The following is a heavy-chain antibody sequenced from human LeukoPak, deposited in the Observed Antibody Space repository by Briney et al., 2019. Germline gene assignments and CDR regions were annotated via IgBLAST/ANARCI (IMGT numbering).Heavy chain of an antibody. D-gene: IGHD5-12*01. V-gene: IGHV4-31*03. CDR3: ARERIVATINPGSAGAFDI. Sequence: SETLSLTCTVSGGSISSGGYHWSWIRQHPGKGLEWIGYIYYSGSTYYNPSLKSRVTISVDTSKNQFSLKLSSVTAADTAVYYCARERIVATINPGSAGAFDIWGQGTMVTVSS. J-gene: IGHJ3*02. CDR1: GGSISSGGYH. CDR2: IYYSGST.